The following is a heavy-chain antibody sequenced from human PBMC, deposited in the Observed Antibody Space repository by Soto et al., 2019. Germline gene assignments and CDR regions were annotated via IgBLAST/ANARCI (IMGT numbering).Heavy chain of an antibody. CDR3: ARALDFWAGQITAARFDP. V-gene: IGHV3-23*01. J-gene: IGHJ5*02. Sequence: KLLESGGGLVQPGGSLRLSCTASGFTFSNYALTWFRQAPGRGLEWVSSISGSGFTYYADSVKGQFTISRDNPESTIHVQMNGLRAEDTAVYYWARALDFWAGQITAARFDPWGRGTLVTVSS. D-gene: IGHD3-3*01. CDR1: GFTFSNYA. CDR2: ISGSGFT.